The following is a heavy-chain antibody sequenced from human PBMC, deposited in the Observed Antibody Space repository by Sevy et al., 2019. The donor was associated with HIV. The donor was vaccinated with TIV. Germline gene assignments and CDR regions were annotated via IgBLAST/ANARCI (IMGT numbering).Heavy chain of an antibody. CDR2: ISGSGGST. J-gene: IGHJ4*02. CDR3: AKERRTQSAVVATISPDDY. V-gene: IGHV3-23*01. CDR1: EFTFSSYA. D-gene: IGHD5-12*01. Sequence: GGSLRLSCAASEFTFSSYARSWVRQAPGKGLEWVSAISGSGGSTYYADSVKGRFTISRDNSKNTLYLQMNSLRAEDTAVYYCAKERRTQSAVVATISPDDYWGQGTLVTVSS.